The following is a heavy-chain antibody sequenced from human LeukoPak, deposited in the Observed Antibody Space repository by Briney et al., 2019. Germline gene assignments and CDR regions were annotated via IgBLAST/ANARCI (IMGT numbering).Heavy chain of an antibody. J-gene: IGHJ4*02. CDR3: ARDAVAGTFVDY. Sequence: GGSLRLSCSASGFTFSYYWMNWVRQAPGKGLEWVSYISRSSGSIYYAESVKGRFTISRDNAKKSLYLQMNSLRAEDTAVYYCARDAVAGTFVDYWGQGTLVTVSS. CDR1: GFTFSYYW. CDR2: ISRSSGSI. V-gene: IGHV3-48*01. D-gene: IGHD6-19*01.